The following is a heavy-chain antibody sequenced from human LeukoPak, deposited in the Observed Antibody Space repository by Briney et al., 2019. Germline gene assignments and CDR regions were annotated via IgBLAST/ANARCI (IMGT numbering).Heavy chain of an antibody. CDR3: ARSDYVWGSYRPHPFDY. CDR2: INPNSGGT. Sequence: GASVKVSCKASGYTFTGYYMHWVRQAPGQGLEWMGRINPNSGGTNYAQKFQGRVTMTRDTSISTAYMELSRLRSDDTAVYYCARSDYVWGSYRPHPFDYWGQGTLVTVSS. CDR1: GYTFTGYY. D-gene: IGHD3-16*02. J-gene: IGHJ4*02. V-gene: IGHV1-2*06.